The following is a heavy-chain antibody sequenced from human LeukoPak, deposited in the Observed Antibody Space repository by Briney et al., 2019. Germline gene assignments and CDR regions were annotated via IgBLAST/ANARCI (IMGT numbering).Heavy chain of an antibody. J-gene: IGHJ6*02. V-gene: IGHV3-7*01. CDR2: IRQDGSAK. D-gene: IGHD3-10*01. CDR3: TRDRQGPKLYEMHV. CDR1: GFTFSSYW. Sequence: PGGSLRLSCVASGFTFSSYWMSWVRQAPGKGLEWVANIRQDGSAKYYLDSVKGRFTISRDNAKNSLYLQMNSLRAEDTAVYSCTRDRQGPKLYEMHVWGQGTTVTVSS.